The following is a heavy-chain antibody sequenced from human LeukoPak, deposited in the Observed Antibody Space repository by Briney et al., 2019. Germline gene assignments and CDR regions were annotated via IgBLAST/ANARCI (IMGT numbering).Heavy chain of an antibody. CDR1: GYTFSRYG. CDR3: ARQSMTGNERGDDAFDI. V-gene: IGHV1-18*01. J-gene: IGHJ3*02. Sequence: ASVKVSCKASGYTFSRYGISWVRQAPGQGLDWMGWISAHNGNTNYAQKFQGRVAMTTDTSTSTAYMELRSLRSDDTAVYYCARQSMTGNERGDDAFDIWGQGTMVTVSS. CDR2: ISAHNGNT. D-gene: IGHD3-9*01.